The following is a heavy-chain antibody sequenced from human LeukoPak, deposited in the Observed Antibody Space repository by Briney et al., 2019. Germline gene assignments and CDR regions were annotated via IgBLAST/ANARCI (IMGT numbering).Heavy chain of an antibody. CDR2: IYYSGST. CDR3: ARHSSGYSSLTRRFDY. CDR1: GGSISSYY. D-gene: IGHD6-13*01. J-gene: IGHJ4*02. V-gene: IGHV4-59*08. Sequence: PSETLSLTCTVSGGSISSYYWSWIRQPPGKGLEWIGYIYYSGSTNYNPSLKSRVTISVDTSKNQFSLKLSSVTAADTAVYYCARHSSGYSSLTRRFDYWGQGTLVTVSS.